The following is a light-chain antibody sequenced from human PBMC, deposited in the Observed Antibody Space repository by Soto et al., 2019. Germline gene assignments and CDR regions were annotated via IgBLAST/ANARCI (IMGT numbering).Light chain of an antibody. Sequence: EIVLTQSPGTLSLSPGERVTLSCRASQSVSSYLAWYQQKPGQAPRLLIYDASSRATGIPDRFSGSGSGTDFTLTISRLEPEDFAVFYCQQYGNSITLGQGTRLEIK. CDR1: QSVSSY. J-gene: IGKJ5*01. CDR3: QQYGNSIT. V-gene: IGKV3-20*01. CDR2: DAS.